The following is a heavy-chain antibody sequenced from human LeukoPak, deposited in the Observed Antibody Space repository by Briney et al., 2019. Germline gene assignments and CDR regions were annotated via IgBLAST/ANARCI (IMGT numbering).Heavy chain of an antibody. CDR2: INWNGGST. CDR1: GFTFDDFG. D-gene: IGHD4-17*01. J-gene: IGHJ4*02. V-gene: IGHV3-20*04. Sequence: GGSLRLSCAASGFTFDDFGTSWVRQGPGKGLEWVSGINWNGGSTGYADSVKGRFTIPRDNAKKSLYLQMNSLRAEDTALYYCARAPMTTVTTIDYWGQGTLVTVSS. CDR3: ARAPMTTVTTIDY.